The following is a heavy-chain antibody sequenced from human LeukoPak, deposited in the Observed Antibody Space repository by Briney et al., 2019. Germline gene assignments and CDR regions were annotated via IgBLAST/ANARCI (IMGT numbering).Heavy chain of an antibody. V-gene: IGHV3-48*04. D-gene: IGHD3-16*02. CDR1: GFSFSTNS. Sequence: GGSLRLSCAASGFSFSTNSMNWVRQVPGKGLEWISYISSNSATTYYADSVKGRFTISRDNAKNSLYLQMNSLRAEDTALYYCAKDITFGGVIGPFDYWGQGTLVTVSS. J-gene: IGHJ4*02. CDR2: ISSNSATT. CDR3: AKDITFGGVIGPFDY.